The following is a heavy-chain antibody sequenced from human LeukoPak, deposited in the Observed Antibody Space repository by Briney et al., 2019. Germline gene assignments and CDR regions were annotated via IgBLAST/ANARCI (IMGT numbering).Heavy chain of an antibody. D-gene: IGHD3-3*01. CDR1: EFIFSDYD. Sequence: GGSLRLSCAASEFIFSDYDMNWVRQAPGKGLEWVSSISSSSSYIYYADSVKGRFTISRDNAKNSLYLQMNSLRAEDTAVYYCARSLWSGWSDYWGQGTLVTVSS. CDR2: ISSSSSYI. J-gene: IGHJ4*02. V-gene: IGHV3-21*01. CDR3: ARSLWSGWSDY.